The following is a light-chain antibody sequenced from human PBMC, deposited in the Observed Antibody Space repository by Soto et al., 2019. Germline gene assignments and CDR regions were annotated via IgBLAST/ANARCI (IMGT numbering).Light chain of an antibody. CDR2: DAS. CDR1: PSISSW. Sequence: DIKMTQSPSTLSSSVGDRVTITCRASPSISSWLAWYQQKPGKAPTLLIYDASSLESGVPSRFSGSGSGTEFTLTISSLQPDDFATYYCQQYNSYPWTFGQGTKVEIK. CDR3: QQYNSYPWT. V-gene: IGKV1-5*01. J-gene: IGKJ1*01.